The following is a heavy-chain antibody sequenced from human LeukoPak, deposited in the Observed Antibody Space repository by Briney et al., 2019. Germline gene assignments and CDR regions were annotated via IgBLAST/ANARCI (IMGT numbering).Heavy chain of an antibody. D-gene: IGHD3-16*01. Sequence: PSETLSLTCTVSGGSISNYYWSWIRQPAGKGLEWIGRIYTSGSTNYNPSLRSRVTMSVDTSKNQFSLNLSSVTAADTAVYYCARAHSPGRDYHWYFDLWGRGTLVTVSS. J-gene: IGHJ2*01. CDR3: ARAHSPGRDYHWYFDL. CDR1: GGSISNYY. V-gene: IGHV4-4*07. CDR2: IYTSGST.